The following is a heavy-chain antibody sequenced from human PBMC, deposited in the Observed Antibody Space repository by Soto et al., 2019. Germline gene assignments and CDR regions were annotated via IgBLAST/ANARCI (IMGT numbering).Heavy chain of an antibody. CDR1: GFTFSSYS. CDR2: ISSSSSYI. V-gene: IGHV3-21*01. J-gene: IGHJ4*02. D-gene: IGHD6-13*01. Sequence: GGSLRLSCAASGFTFSSYSMNWVRQAPGKGLEWVSSISSSSSYIYYADSVKGRFTISSDNAKNSLYLQMNSLRAEDTAVYYWAIIAAAGTRVGYFDYWGQGTLVTVSS. CDR3: AIIAAAGTRVGYFDY.